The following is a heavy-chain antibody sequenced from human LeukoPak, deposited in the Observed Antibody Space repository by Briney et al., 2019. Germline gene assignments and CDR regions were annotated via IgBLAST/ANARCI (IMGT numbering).Heavy chain of an antibody. D-gene: IGHD2-21*02. J-gene: IGHJ3*02. V-gene: IGHV4-34*01. CDR2: INHSGST. CDR3: ATAPAYCGGDCFSGAFDI. Sequence: SETLSLTCAVYGGSFSGYYWSWIRQPPGKGLEWIGEINHSGSTNYNPSLKSRVTISVDTSKNQFSLKLSSVTAADTAVYYCATAPAYCGGDCFSGAFDIWGQGTMVTVSS. CDR1: GGSFSGYY.